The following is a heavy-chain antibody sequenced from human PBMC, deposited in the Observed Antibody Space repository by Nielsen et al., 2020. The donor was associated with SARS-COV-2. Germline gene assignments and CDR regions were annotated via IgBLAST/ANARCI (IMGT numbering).Heavy chain of an antibody. CDR1: GGTFSSYA. D-gene: IGHD5-12*01. CDR2: IIPIFGTA. V-gene: IGHV1-69*13. J-gene: IGHJ6*02. CDR3: ARDVYSGYDYLLYPYYYGMDV. Sequence: SVKVSCKASGGTFSSYAISWVRQAPGQGLEWMGGIIPIFGTANYAQKFQGRVTITADESTSTAYMELSSLRSEDTAVYYCARDVYSGYDYLLYPYYYGMDVWGQGTTVTVSS.